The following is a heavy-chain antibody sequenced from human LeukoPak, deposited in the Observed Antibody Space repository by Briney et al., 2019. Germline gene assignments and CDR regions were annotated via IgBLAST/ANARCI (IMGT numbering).Heavy chain of an antibody. J-gene: IGHJ4*02. D-gene: IGHD3-22*01. CDR2: ISGSGGST. Sequence: GSLRLSCAASGFTFSSYAMSWVRQAPGKGLEWVSDISGSGGSTYYADSVKGRFTISRDNSKNTLYLQMNSLRAEDTAVYYCAKAALYYYDSSGYFDYWGQGTLVTVSS. CDR3: AKAALYYYDSSGYFDY. CDR1: GFTFSSYA. V-gene: IGHV3-23*01.